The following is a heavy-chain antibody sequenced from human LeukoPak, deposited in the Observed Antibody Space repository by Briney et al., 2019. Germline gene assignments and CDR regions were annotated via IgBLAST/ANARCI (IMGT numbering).Heavy chain of an antibody. CDR1: GSTFSSYA. CDR2: IIPILGIA. V-gene: IGHV1-69*04. D-gene: IGHD1-26*01. CDR3: ARDEGSPARFDY. J-gene: IGHJ4*02. Sequence: SVKVSCKASGSTFSSYAISWVRQASGQGLEWMGRIIPILGIANYAQKFQGRVTITADKSTSTAYMELSSLRSEDTAVYYCARDEGSPARFDYWGQGTLVTVSS.